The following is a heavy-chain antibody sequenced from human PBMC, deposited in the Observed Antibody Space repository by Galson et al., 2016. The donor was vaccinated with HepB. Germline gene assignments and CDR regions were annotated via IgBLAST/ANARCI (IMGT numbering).Heavy chain of an antibody. CDR3: ARDNYDSSSYYIKGFLAYFDY. CDR1: GDTFSSYA. Sequence: SVKVSCKASGDTFSSYAISWVRQAPGQGLEWMGGIIPIFGTANYAQKFQGRVTITADKSTSTAYMELSSLRSEDTAVYYCARDNYDSSSYYIKGFLAYFDYWGQGTLVTVSS. CDR2: IIPIFGTA. J-gene: IGHJ4*02. D-gene: IGHD3-22*01. V-gene: IGHV1-69*06.